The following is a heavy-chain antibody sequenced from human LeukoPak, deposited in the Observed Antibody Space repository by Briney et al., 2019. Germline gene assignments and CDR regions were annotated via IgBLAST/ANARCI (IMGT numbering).Heavy chain of an antibody. D-gene: IGHD3-10*01. V-gene: IGHV4-34*01. CDR2: INHSGRT. CDR3: ARLSVGSTSDS. Sequence: SETLSLTCAVYGESFSGYYWSWIRQPPGMGLEWIGEINHSGRTNYNPSLKSRVTISIDTSKTQFSLKLHSVTAADTAVYYCARLSVGSTSDSWGQGTLVTVSS. J-gene: IGHJ4*02. CDR1: GESFSGYY.